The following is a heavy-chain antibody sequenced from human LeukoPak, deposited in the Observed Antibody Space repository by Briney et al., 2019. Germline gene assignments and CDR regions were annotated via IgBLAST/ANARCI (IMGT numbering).Heavy chain of an antibody. J-gene: IGHJ5*02. CDR2: IYYSGST. CDR3: ARVVAMATISS. CDR1: GGSISSYY. V-gene: IGHV4-30-4*01. Sequence: SETLSLTCTVSGGSISSYYWSWIRQPPGKGLEWIGYIYYSGSTYYNPSLKSRVNISVDTSKNQFSLKLSSVTAADTAVYYCARVVAMATISSWGQGTLVTVSS. D-gene: IGHD5-24*01.